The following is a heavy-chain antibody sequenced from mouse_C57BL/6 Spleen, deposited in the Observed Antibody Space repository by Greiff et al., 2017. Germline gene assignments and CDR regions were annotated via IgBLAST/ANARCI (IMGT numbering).Heavy chain of an antibody. D-gene: IGHD2-2*01. Sequence: VQLQQPGAELVRPGSSVKLSCKASGYTFTSYWMHWVKQRPIQGLEWIGNIDPSDSETHYNQKFKDKATLTVDKSSSTAYMQLSSLTSEDSAVYYCARSEMVTTGPWFAYWGQGTLVTVSA. CDR3: ARSEMVTTGPWFAY. V-gene: IGHV1-52*01. J-gene: IGHJ3*01. CDR1: GYTFTSYW. CDR2: IDPSDSET.